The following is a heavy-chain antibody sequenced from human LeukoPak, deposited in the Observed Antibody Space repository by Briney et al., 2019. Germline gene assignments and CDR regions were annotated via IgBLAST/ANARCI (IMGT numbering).Heavy chain of an antibody. CDR1: GFTFSSYA. CDR3: ARGGFWSGYYNYYGMDV. J-gene: IGHJ6*02. D-gene: IGHD3-3*01. CDR2: ISSNGGST. V-gene: IGHV3-64*01. Sequence: PGGSLRLSCAASGFTFSSYAMHWVRQAPGKGLEYVSAISSNGGSTYHANSVKGRFTISRDNAKNSLYLQMNSLRAEDTAVYFCARGGFWSGYYNYYGMDVWGQGTTVTVSS.